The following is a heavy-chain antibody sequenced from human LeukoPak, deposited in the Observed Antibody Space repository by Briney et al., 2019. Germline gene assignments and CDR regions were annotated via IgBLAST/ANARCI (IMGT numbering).Heavy chain of an antibody. Sequence: HPGGSLRLSCAASGFTFSRHAMHWVRQAPGKGLEWVAVIWYDGSNKYYADSVKGRSTISRDNSNNTLYLQLNSLRADDTAVYYCAKVTDSSGYFPSDYWGQGTLVTVSS. CDR1: GFTFSRHA. D-gene: IGHD3-22*01. CDR3: AKVTDSSGYFPSDY. V-gene: IGHV3-33*06. J-gene: IGHJ4*02. CDR2: IWYDGSNK.